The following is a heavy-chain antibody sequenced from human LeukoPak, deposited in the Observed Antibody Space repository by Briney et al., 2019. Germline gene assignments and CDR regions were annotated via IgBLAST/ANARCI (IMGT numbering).Heavy chain of an antibody. CDR2: IKTKAQSYTT. Sequence: GGSLRLSCAASGFTFNDHYMGWVRQAPGKGLEWLGRIKTKAQSYTTEYAASVEGRFTVSRDDSKNSLFLQMNGLKTEDTAMYYCVSDSSGSLYWGQGTLVTVSS. CDR1: GFTFNDHY. J-gene: IGHJ4*02. CDR3: VSDSSGSLY. V-gene: IGHV3-72*01. D-gene: IGHD6-19*01.